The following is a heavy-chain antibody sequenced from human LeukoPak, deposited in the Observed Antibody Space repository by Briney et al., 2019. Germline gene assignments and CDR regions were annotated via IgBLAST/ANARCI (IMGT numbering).Heavy chain of an antibody. CDR3: ARNGITFGGVILYFDY. D-gene: IGHD3-16*02. CDR2: IYYSGST. Sequence: SETLSLTCTVSGGSISSGGYYWSWIRQHPGKGLGWIGYIYYSGSTYYNPSLKSRVTISVDTSKNQFSLKLSSVTAADTAVYYCARNGITFGGVILYFDYWGQGTLVTVSS. V-gene: IGHV4-31*03. J-gene: IGHJ4*02. CDR1: GGSISSGGYY.